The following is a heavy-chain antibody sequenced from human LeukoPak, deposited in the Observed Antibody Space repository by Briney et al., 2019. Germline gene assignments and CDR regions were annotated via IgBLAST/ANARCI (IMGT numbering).Heavy chain of an antibody. CDR2: IRQDGSKI. Sequence: PGGSLRLSCAASGFTFSTYWMSWARQAPGKGLEWVTNIRQDGSKIYYVDSVKGRFTISRDNAKNSLYLQMNNLRAEDTAVYYCVRDRGTYRPIDYWGQGTLVAVSS. D-gene: IGHD1-26*01. J-gene: IGHJ4*02. CDR3: VRDRGTYRPIDY. CDR1: GFTFSTYW. V-gene: IGHV3-7*01.